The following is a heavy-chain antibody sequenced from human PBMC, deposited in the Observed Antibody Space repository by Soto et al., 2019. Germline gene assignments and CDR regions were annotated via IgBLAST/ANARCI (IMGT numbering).Heavy chain of an antibody. D-gene: IGHD3-3*01. J-gene: IGHJ5*02. CDR1: GATFTSYY. V-gene: IGHV1-46*01. Sequence: ASVKVSCKAPGATFTSYYLNWVRQAPGQGLEWMGVINPHGGSTKYAQKVQGRVTMTRDTSRSTVYMELRSLRSDDTAIDYCERSSGGNFGIIIEGSNWFDPWGQGTLVTVS. CDR3: ERSSGGNFGIIIEGSNWFDP. CDR2: INPHGGST.